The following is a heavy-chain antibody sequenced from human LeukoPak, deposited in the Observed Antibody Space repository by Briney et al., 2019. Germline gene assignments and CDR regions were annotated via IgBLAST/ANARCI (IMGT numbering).Heavy chain of an antibody. CDR3: ARDAGGSWHPGGFDP. D-gene: IGHD2-15*01. V-gene: IGHV4-59*01. Sequence: SETLSLTCTVSGGSISSYYWSWIRQPPGKGLEWIGYMDDSGSTNYNPSLKSRVTISVDTSKNQFSLKLSSVTAADTAVYYCARDAGGSWHPGGFDPWGQGTLVTVSS. CDR1: GGSISSYY. CDR2: MDDSGST. J-gene: IGHJ5*02.